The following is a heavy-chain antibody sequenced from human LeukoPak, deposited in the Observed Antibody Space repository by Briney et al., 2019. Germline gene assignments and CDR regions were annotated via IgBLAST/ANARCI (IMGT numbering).Heavy chain of an antibody. CDR2: ISATGGST. CDR1: GFIFSSYG. Sequence: GGSLRLSCAASGFIFSSYGMSWVRQAPKKGLEWVSGISATGGSTFYADSVKGRFTISRDNSKNTLYLQMNSLRAEDTAVYYCAKDTMVRGVPDYWGQGTLVTVSS. CDR3: AKDTMVRGVPDY. J-gene: IGHJ4*02. V-gene: IGHV3-23*01. D-gene: IGHD3-10*01.